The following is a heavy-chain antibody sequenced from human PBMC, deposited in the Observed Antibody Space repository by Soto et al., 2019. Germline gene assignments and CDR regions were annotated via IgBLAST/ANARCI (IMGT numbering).Heavy chain of an antibody. D-gene: IGHD6-13*01. CDR3: ARDLYSSSWTYYYYYGMDV. Sequence: GGSLRLSCAASGFTFSYYAMRWVRQAPGKGLEWVSVIWYNGSSKYYADSVKGRFTISRDNSKNTLYLQMNSLRAEDTAVYYCARDLYSSSWTYYYYYGMDVWGQGTTGTVSS. J-gene: IGHJ6*02. CDR1: GFTFSYYA. V-gene: IGHV3-33*08. CDR2: IWYNGSSK.